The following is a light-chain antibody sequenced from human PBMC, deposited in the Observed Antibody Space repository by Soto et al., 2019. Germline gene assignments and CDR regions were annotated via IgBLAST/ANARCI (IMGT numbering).Light chain of an antibody. J-gene: IGLJ1*01. V-gene: IGLV1-44*01. CDR3: AAWDDSSYV. CDR2: SNN. Sequence: QSVLTQPRSASGTPGQRVTFSCSGSSSNIGSNTVNWYQKPPGTAPKLLIYSNNQRPSGVPDRFSGSKSGTSASLAISGLQSEDEADYYCAAWDDSSYVFGTGTKVTVL. CDR1: SSNIGSNT.